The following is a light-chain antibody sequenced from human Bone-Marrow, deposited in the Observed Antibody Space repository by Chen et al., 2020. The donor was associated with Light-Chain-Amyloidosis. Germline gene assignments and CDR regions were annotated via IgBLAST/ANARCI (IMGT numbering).Light chain of an antibody. V-gene: IGLV2-23*01. CDR1: STDVGNYNL. Sequence: QSALTPPASVSGPPGPSITISFTGPSTDVGNYNLVAWYQRHPGKAPKLIIFEDNKRPSGVPSRFSGSRSGYTASLTISGIQAEDESDYYCCSYAGSQIFVFGTGSRVTVL. CDR2: EDN. CDR3: CSYAGSQIFV. J-gene: IGLJ1*01.